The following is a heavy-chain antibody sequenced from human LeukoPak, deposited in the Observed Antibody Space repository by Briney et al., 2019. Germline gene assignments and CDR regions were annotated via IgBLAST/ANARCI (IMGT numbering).Heavy chain of an antibody. D-gene: IGHD5-18*01. CDR1: SGSFSGYY. CDR3: AMGGYSYGSGLDY. V-gene: IGHV4-34*01. Sequence: SETLSLTCAVYSGSFSGYYWSWIRQPPGKGLEWIGEINHSGSTNYNPSLKSRVTISVDTSKNQFSLKLSSVTAADTAVYYCAMGGYSYGSGLDYWGQGTLVTVSS. CDR2: INHSGST. J-gene: IGHJ4*02.